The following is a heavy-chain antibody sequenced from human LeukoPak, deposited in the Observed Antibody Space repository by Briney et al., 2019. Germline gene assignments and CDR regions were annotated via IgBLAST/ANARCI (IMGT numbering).Heavy chain of an antibody. V-gene: IGHV3-23*01. CDR1: GFTFSSYA. CDR3: AKDQYSSGWSEGYFDY. D-gene: IGHD6-19*01. J-gene: IGHJ4*02. CDR2: ISGSGGST. Sequence: GSLRLSCAASGFTFSSYAMSWVRQAPGKGLEWVSAISGSGGSTYYADSVKGRFTISRDNSKNTLYLQMNSLRAEDTAVYYCAKDQYSSGWSEGYFDYWGQGTLVTVSS.